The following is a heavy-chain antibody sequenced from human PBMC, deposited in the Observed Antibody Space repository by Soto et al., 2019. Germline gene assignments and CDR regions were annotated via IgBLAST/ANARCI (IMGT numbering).Heavy chain of an antibody. J-gene: IGHJ4*02. CDR1: GGTFSSYA. CDR3: ARALQLGITLYYFDY. CDR2: IIPIFGTA. D-gene: IGHD1-20*01. V-gene: IGHV1-69*13. Sequence: SVKVSCKASGGTFSSYAISWVRQAPGQGLEWMGGIIPIFGTANYAQKFQGRVTITADESTSTAYMELSSLRSEDTAVYYCARALQLGITLYYFDYWGQGTLVTASS.